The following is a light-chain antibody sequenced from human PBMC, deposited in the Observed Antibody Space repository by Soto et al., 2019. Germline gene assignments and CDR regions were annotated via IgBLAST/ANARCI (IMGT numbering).Light chain of an antibody. J-gene: IGLJ3*02. CDR3: QSFDSSLSGWV. CDR1: SSNIGAGYD. V-gene: IGLV1-40*01. CDR2: GDT. Sequence: QSVLTQPPSVSGAPGQRVTISCTGSSSNIGAGYDVHWYQQLPGTAPKLLVSGDTNRPSGVPDRFSGSKSCTSASRAITGLRAEDEADYYCQSFDSSLSGWVFGGGTKLTVL.